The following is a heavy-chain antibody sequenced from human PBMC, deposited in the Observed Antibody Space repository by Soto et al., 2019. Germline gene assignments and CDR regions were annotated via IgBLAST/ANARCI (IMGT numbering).Heavy chain of an antibody. V-gene: IGHV3-74*01. CDR2: FSNDASTT. CDR1: GFTFSSYW. CDR3: ARGSSWYRLHYLAV. J-gene: IGHJ6*03. Sequence: PGGSLRLSCAASGFTFSSYWMHWVRQAPGKGLEWVSGFSNDASTTRYADSVKGRSTISRDYARNTLHLQMNSLRSEDTAVYYCARGSSWYRLHYLAVWGKGTTVTVSS. D-gene: IGHD6-13*01.